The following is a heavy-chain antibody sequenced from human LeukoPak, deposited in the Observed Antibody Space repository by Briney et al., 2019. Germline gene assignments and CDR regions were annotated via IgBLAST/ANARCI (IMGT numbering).Heavy chain of an antibody. D-gene: IGHD2-21*02. V-gene: IGHV3-21*01. CDR2: ISSSSSYI. Sequence: GGSLRLSCAASGFTFSSYSMNWARQAPGKGLEWVSSISSSSSYIYYADSVKGRFTISRDNAKNSLYLQMNSLRAEDTAVYYCATRSCGGDCYSGINAFDIWGQGTMVTVSS. CDR1: GFTFSSYS. J-gene: IGHJ3*02. CDR3: ATRSCGGDCYSGINAFDI.